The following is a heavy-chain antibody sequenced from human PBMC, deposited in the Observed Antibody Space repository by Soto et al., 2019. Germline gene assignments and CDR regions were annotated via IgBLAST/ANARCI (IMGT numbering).Heavy chain of an antibody. Sequence: SETLSLTCAVSGGSISSGGYSWSWIRQPPGKGLEWIGYIYHSGSTNYNPSLKSRVTISVDTSKNQFSLKLSSVTAADTAVYYCARQYPNSGSDYWGQGTLVTVSS. D-gene: IGHD6-19*01. J-gene: IGHJ4*02. CDR2: IYHSGST. V-gene: IGHV4-30-2*01. CDR3: ARQYPNSGSDY. CDR1: GGSISSGGYS.